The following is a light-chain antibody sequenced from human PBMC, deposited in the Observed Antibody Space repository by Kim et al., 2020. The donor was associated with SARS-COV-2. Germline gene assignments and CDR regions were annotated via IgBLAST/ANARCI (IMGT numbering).Light chain of an antibody. CDR2: NAS. J-gene: IGKJ1*01. V-gene: IGKV3-15*01. Sequence: VSPGETSTLASRASQGVRSKLAWNQQKPGQGPRLPIYNASTRATGIPAGFSGSGSGTEFTLTISRLQSEDFAVYYCHHYYNWPRTFGQGTKVDIK. CDR3: HHYYNWPRT. CDR1: QGVRSK.